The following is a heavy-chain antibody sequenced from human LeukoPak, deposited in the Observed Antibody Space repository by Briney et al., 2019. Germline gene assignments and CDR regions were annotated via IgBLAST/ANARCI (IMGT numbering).Heavy chain of an antibody. Sequence: GGSLRLSCAASGFTFSNAWMSWVRQAPGKGLEWVGRIKSKTDGGTTDYAAPVKGRFTISRDDSENTLYLQMNSLKTEDTAVYYCTTYVDTAMVSFDYWGQGTLVTVSS. D-gene: IGHD5-18*01. CDR3: TTYVDTAMVSFDY. V-gene: IGHV3-15*01. CDR1: GFTFSNAW. J-gene: IGHJ4*02. CDR2: IKSKTDGGTT.